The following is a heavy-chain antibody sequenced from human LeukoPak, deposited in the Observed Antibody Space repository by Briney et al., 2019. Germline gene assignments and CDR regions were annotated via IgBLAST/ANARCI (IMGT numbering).Heavy chain of an antibody. J-gene: IGHJ4*02. Sequence: ASVKASCKASGYTFTGYYMHWVRQAPGQGLEWMGWINPNSGGTNYAQKFQGRVTMTRDTSISTAYMELSRLRSDDTAVYYCARARFLEWSKLDYWGQGTLVTVSS. CDR2: INPNSGGT. CDR3: ARARFLEWSKLDY. D-gene: IGHD3-3*01. V-gene: IGHV1-2*02. CDR1: GYTFTGYY.